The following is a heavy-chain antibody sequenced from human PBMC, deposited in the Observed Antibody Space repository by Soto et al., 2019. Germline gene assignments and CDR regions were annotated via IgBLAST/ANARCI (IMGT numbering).Heavy chain of an antibody. D-gene: IGHD6-6*01. V-gene: IGHV4-30-4*01. CDR1: GGSISSGDYY. Sequence: PSETLSLTCTVSGGSISSGDYYWSWIRQPPGKGLEWIGYIYYSGSTYYNPSLKSRVTISVDTSKKQFSLKLSSVTDAETAVYYCARGSGSGIAARRWVQGTLVTVSS. CDR2: IYYSGST. CDR3: ARGSGSGIAARR. J-gene: IGHJ4*02.